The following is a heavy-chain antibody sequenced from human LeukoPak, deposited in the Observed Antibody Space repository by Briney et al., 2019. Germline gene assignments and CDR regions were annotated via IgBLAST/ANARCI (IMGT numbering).Heavy chain of an antibody. CDR3: AKYRGMAGTSELDY. V-gene: IGHV3-23*01. D-gene: IGHD1-7*01. CDR1: GFTFNNHD. Sequence: GGSLRLSCAVSGFTFNNHDMTWVRQAPGKGLVWVSSITSSGDITYYSDSVKGRFTISRDNSQNTLYLQMNSLRVEDTAIYFCAKYRGMAGTSELDYWGQGTLVTVSS. J-gene: IGHJ4*02. CDR2: ITSSGDIT.